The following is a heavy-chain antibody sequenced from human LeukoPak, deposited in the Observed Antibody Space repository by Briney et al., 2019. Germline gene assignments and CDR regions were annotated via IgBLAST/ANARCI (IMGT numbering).Heavy chain of an antibody. V-gene: IGHV3-74*01. D-gene: IGHD6-19*01. CDR1: GFTFSSYW. CDR3: ARGGRAVAGFDY. Sequence: GGSLRLSCAASGFTFSSYWMHWVRQAPGKGLVWVSRINNDESSTSFADSVKGRFTISRDNAKNTLYLQMNSLRVEDTAVYYCARGGRAVAGFDYWGQGTLVAVSS. J-gene: IGHJ4*02. CDR2: INNDESST.